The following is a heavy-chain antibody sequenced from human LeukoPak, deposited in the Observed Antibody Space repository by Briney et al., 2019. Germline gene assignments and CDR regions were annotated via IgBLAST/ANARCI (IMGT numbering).Heavy chain of an antibody. V-gene: IGHV3-21*01. J-gene: IGHJ3*02. CDR3: ARGLYYYGTDAFDI. D-gene: IGHD3-16*01. CDR2: ISASGNYI. Sequence: TGGSLRLSCAAPGFSFSSYSMNWVRQAPGRGLEWVSSISASGNYIYYADSVKGRFTTSRDSAENSLYLQMNSLGAEDTAVYYCARGLYYYGTDAFDIWGQGTMVTVS. CDR1: GFSFSSYS.